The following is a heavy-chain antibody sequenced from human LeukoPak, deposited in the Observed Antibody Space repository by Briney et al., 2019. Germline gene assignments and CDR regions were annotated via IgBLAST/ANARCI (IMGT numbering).Heavy chain of an antibody. CDR1: GGSINTYD. V-gene: IGHV4-59*08. CDR3: ARNQGIAARPPYYYYYGMDV. J-gene: IGHJ6*02. Sequence: PSETLSLTCTVSGGSINTYDWTWIRQPPGKGLEWIGYIYYSGSTNYNPSLKSRVTISVDTSKNQFSLKLSSVTAADTAVYYCARNQGIAARPPYYYYYGMDVWGQGTTVTVSS. CDR2: IYYSGST. D-gene: IGHD6-6*01.